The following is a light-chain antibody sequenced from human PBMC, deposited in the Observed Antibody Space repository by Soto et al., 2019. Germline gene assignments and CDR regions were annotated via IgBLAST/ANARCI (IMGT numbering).Light chain of an antibody. Sequence: EIVMTQCPATLSVSPGERATLSCRASQIVGSNLAWYQQKPGRAPRLLISGASTRASDIPARFSGSGSGTEFTLTISSLQSEDFAVYYCQQYNNWPQTFGQGTKVDIK. CDR1: QIVGSN. V-gene: IGKV3-15*01. J-gene: IGKJ1*01. CDR3: QQYNNWPQT. CDR2: GAS.